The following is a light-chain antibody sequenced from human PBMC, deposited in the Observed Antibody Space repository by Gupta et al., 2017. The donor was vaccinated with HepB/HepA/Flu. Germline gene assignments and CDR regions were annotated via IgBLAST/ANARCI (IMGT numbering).Light chain of an antibody. CDR2: RNN. CDR3: AAWYDSRSIWV. J-gene: IGLJ3*02. Sequence: SVLTQPPSASDTPGQRVTISCSGSSSNIGSNYVYWYQQLPGTAPTLLIYRNNRRPSGVPDRFSGSKSATSASMDSTGLQSEDEADYYWAAWYDSRSIWVFGGGTKLTVL. CDR1: SSNIGSNY. V-gene: IGLV1-47*01.